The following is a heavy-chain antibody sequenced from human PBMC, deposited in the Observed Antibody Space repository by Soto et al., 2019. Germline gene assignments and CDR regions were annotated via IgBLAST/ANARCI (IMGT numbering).Heavy chain of an antibody. CDR2: IIPIFGTA. V-gene: IGHV1-69*01. CDR1: GGTFSSYA. Sequence: QVQLVQSGAEVKKPGSSVKVSCKASGGTFSSYAISCVRQAPGQGLEWMGGIIPIFGTANYAQKFQGRVTITADESTSTAYMELSSLRSEDTAVYYCARVERVGYYDFWSGYNWGQGTLVTVSS. CDR3: ARVERVGYYDFWSGYN. D-gene: IGHD3-3*01. J-gene: IGHJ4*02.